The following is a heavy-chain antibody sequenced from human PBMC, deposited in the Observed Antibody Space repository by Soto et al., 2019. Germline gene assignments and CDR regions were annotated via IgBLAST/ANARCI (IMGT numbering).Heavy chain of an antibody. V-gene: IGHV3-7*03. D-gene: IGHD3-10*01. CDR3: ARVGLRLGDAFEV. J-gene: IGHJ3*01. CDR1: GFTLSGYW. Sequence: GGSLRLSCAASGFTLSGYWMTWDRQAPGKGLEWVASIKRDGSEKQYVDFVKGRFTISRDNAKNSLYLQMNSLRAEDTAVYYCARVGLRLGDAFEVWGQRTIVTVSS. CDR2: IKRDGSEK.